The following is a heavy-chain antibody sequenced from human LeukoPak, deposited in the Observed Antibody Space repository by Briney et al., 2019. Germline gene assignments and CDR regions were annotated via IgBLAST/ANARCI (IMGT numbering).Heavy chain of an antibody. J-gene: IGHJ4*02. D-gene: IGHD3-22*01. CDR2: INPDSGGT. Sequence: ASVKVSCKASGYIFTAYYMHWVRQAPGQGLEWMGWINPDSGGTNYAQKFQGRVTTTTDTSINTAYMELSRLRSDDTAVYYCARSTVNTMIVVVIDDYWGQGTLVTVSS. CDR1: GYIFTAYY. CDR3: ARSTVNTMIVVVIDDY. V-gene: IGHV1-2*02.